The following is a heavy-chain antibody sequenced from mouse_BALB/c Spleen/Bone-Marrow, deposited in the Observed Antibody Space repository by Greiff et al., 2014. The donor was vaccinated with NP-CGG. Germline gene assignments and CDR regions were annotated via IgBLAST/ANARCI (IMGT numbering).Heavy chain of an antibody. CDR1: GFTFTDYY. V-gene: IGHV7-3*02. Sequence: EVQRVESXGGLVQPGGSLRLSCATSGFTFTDYYMSWVRQPPGKALEWLGFIRNKPNGYTTEYSASVKGRFTISRDNSQSILYLQMNTLRVEDSATYYCTRDMGLLRFDYWGQGTTLTVSS. J-gene: IGHJ2*01. CDR3: TRDMGLLRFDY. D-gene: IGHD1-1*01. CDR2: IRNKPNGYTT.